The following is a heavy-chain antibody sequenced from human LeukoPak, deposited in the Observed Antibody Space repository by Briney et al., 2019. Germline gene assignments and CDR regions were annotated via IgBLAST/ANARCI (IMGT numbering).Heavy chain of an antibody. V-gene: IGHV3-23*01. CDR2: IHGSGEPT. Sequence: GGSLRLSCLASGFTFDDYVMTWVRQAAGKRLEWISSIHGSGEPTYYADSVKDRFTISRDNSKNTLYLEMNTLRVEDTALYYCARHPTGYPNWFDAWGQGTLVTVSS. D-gene: IGHD5-18*01. J-gene: IGHJ5*02. CDR1: GFTFDDYV. CDR3: ARHPTGYPNWFDA.